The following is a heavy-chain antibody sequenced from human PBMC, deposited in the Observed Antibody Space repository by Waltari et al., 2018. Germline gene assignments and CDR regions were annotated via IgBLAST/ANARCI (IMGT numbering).Heavy chain of an antibody. CDR3: ARHKLERGYFDY. CDR2: ISSSGSTI. J-gene: IGHJ4*02. Sequence: QAPGKGLEWVSYISSSGSTIYYADSVKGRFTISRDNAKNSLYLQMNSLRAEDTAVYYCARHKLERGYFDYWGQGTLVTVSS. V-gene: IGHV3-48*03. D-gene: IGHD1-1*01.